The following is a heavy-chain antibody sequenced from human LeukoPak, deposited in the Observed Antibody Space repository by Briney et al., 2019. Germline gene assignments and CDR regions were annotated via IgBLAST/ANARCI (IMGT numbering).Heavy chain of an antibody. CDR2: ISSSGGYI. Sequence: GGSLRLSCAASGFTFSSYRMNWVRQAPGEGLEWVSSISSSGGYIYYVDSVKGRFTISRDNAKNSLYLQMNSLRAEDTAVYYCARGEGYYSSTSCYNGYSQQWGQGTLVTVSS. CDR1: GFTFSSYR. V-gene: IGHV3-21*01. D-gene: IGHD2-2*02. J-gene: IGHJ1*01. CDR3: ARGEGYYSSTSCYNGYSQQ.